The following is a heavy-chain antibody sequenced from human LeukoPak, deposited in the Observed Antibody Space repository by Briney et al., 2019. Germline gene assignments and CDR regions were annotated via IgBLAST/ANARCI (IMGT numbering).Heavy chain of an antibody. Sequence: ATVKISCKVSGYTFTDYYMHWVQQAPGKGLEGMGLVDPEDGETIYAEKFQGRVTITADTSTDTAYMELSSLRSEDMAVYYCATFNLEMATTSDYWGQGTLVTVSS. CDR2: VDPEDGET. CDR1: GYTFTDYY. CDR3: ATFNLEMATTSDY. D-gene: IGHD5-24*01. V-gene: IGHV1-69-2*01. J-gene: IGHJ4*02.